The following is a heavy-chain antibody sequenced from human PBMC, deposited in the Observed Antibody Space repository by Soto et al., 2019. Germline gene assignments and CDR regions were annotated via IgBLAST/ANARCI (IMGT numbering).Heavy chain of an antibody. V-gene: IGHV4-4*07. Sequence: ETLSLTCSVSGASIAGSSYWSWIRQPAGKGLEWIGRFSLSGTTNYSPSLRSRVTMSADVSKNQFSLRLTSVTAADTALYYCARGMTPPGAPAWYYFDSWGQGTLVTVSS. CDR1: GASIAGSSY. CDR3: ARGMTPPGAPAWYYFDS. CDR2: FSLSGTT. J-gene: IGHJ4*02. D-gene: IGHD2-8*02.